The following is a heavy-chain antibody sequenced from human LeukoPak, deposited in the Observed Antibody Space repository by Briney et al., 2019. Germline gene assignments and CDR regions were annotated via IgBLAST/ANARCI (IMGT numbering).Heavy chain of an antibody. Sequence: GGSLRLSCAASGFTFSSYGMHWVRQAPGKGLEWVAFIRYDGSNKYYADSVKGRFTISRDNSKNTLYLQMNSLRAEDTAVYYCARDRGYYYGSGGNYWGQGTLVTVSS. CDR2: IRYDGSNK. CDR1: GFTFSSYG. V-gene: IGHV3-30*02. D-gene: IGHD3-10*01. CDR3: ARDRGYYYGSGGNY. J-gene: IGHJ4*02.